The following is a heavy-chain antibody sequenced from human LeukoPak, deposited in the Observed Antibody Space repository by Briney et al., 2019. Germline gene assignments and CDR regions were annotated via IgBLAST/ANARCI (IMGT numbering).Heavy chain of an antibody. J-gene: IGHJ3*02. V-gene: IGHV3-23*01. CDR1: GFTFSSYA. Sequence: GGSLRLSCAASGFTFSSYAVSWVRQAPGKGLEWVSAISGSGGSTYYADSVKGRFTISRDNSKNTLYLQMNSLRAEDTAVYYCAKSPEQLVDAFDIWGQGTMVTVSS. D-gene: IGHD6-6*01. CDR3: AKSPEQLVDAFDI. CDR2: ISGSGGST.